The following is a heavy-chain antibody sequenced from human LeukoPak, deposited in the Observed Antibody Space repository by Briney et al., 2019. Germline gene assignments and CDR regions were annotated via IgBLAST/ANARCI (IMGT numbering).Heavy chain of an antibody. CDR3: VRTAGRDGGY. CDR1: GASISGSY. Sequence: SETLSLTCTVSGASISGSYWSWMRQPPGRGLEWIGYIYYTGDTNYNPSLKSRVTISVDMSKNQLSLRLNSVTAADTAVYYCVRTAGRDGGYWGQGALVTVSS. D-gene: IGHD1-26*01. CDR2: IYYTGDT. V-gene: IGHV4-59*01. J-gene: IGHJ4*02.